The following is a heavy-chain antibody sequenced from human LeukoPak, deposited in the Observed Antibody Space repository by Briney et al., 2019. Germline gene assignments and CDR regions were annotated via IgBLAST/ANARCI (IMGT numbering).Heavy chain of an antibody. D-gene: IGHD6-13*01. CDR3: ARGGAAPGSSYFDY. V-gene: IGHV4-59*01. CDR2: IYNGGST. Sequence: SETLSLTCSVSGGSISSYYWSWIRQPPGRGLEWIGHIYNGGSTNYNPSLKSRVTISVDTSKNQFSLKLSSVTAADTAVYYCARGGAAPGSSYFDYWGQGTLVTVSS. CDR1: GGSISSYY. J-gene: IGHJ4*02.